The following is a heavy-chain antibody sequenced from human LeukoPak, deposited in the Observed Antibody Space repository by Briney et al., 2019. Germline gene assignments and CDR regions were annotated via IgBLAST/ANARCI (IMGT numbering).Heavy chain of an antibody. D-gene: IGHD6-19*01. CDR3: AKGKYSSGWYLAFDI. CDR1: GGSISSYY. CDR2: IYTSGST. V-gene: IGHV4-4*07. Sequence: PSETLSLTCTVSGGSISSYYWSWIRQPAGKGLEWIGRIYTSGSTSYNPSLKSRVTMSVDTSKNQFSLKLSSVTAADTAVYYCAKGKYSSGWYLAFDIWGQGTMVTVSS. J-gene: IGHJ3*02.